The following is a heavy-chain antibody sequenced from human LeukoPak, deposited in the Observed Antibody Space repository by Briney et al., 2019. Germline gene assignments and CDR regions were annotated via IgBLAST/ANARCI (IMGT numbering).Heavy chain of an antibody. CDR2: IIPIFGTA. CDR3: ARESSSSNWFDP. J-gene: IGHJ5*02. Sequence: SVKVSCTASGGTFSSCAISWVRQAPGQGLEWMGGIIPIFGTANYAQKFQGRVTITADESTSTAYMELSSLRSEDTAVYYCARESSSSNWFDPWGQGTLVTVSS. CDR1: GGTFSSCA. D-gene: IGHD6-13*01. V-gene: IGHV1-69*13.